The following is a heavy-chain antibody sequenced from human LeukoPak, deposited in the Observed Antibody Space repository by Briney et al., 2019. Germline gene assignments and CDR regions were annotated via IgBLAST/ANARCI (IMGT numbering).Heavy chain of an antibody. CDR1: GFTFSSYA. V-gene: IGHV3-23*01. CDR3: AKVFAVARAFDY. D-gene: IGHD6-19*01. CDR2: ISGSGGST. Sequence: GGSLRLSCAASGFTFSSYAMSWVRQAPGKGLEWVSAISGSGGSTYYADSVKGRSTISRDNSKNTLYLQMNSLRAEDTAVYYCAKVFAVARAFDYWGQGTLVAVSS. J-gene: IGHJ4*02.